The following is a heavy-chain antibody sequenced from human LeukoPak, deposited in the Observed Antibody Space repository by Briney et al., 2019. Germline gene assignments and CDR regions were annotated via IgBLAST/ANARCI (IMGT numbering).Heavy chain of an antibody. Sequence: GGSLRLSCAASGFTVSNNYMSWVRQAPGKGLEWVSVIYSGGSTYYADSVKGRFTISRDTSKNTLSLQINSLRAEDTAVYYCASLSLGHYWGQGTLVTVSS. V-gene: IGHV3-53*01. CDR1: GFTVSNNY. J-gene: IGHJ4*02. D-gene: IGHD6-6*01. CDR2: IYSGGST. CDR3: ASLSLGHY.